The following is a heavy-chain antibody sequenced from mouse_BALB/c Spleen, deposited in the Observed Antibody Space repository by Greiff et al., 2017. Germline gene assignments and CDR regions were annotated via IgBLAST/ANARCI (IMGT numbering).Heavy chain of an antibody. CDR1: GYSITSDYA. Sequence: ESGPGLVKPSQSLSLTCTVTGYSITSDYAWNWIRQFPGNKLEWMGYISYSGSTSYNPSLKSRISITRDTSKNQFFLQLNSVTTEDTATYYCARDGRIYYEAWFAYWGQGTLVTVSA. J-gene: IGHJ3*01. CDR2: ISYSGST. CDR3: ARDGRIYYEAWFAY. V-gene: IGHV3-2*02. D-gene: IGHD2-4*01.